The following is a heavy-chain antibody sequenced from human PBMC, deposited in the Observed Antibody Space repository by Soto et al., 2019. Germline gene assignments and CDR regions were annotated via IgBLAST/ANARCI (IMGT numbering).Heavy chain of an antibody. V-gene: IGHV4-59*01. CDR2: IYYSGST. Sequence: SETLSLTCTVSGGSISSYYWSWIRQPPGKGLEWIGYIYYSGSTNYNPSLKSRVTISVDTSKNQFSLKLSSVTAADTAVYYCARGRGPRWPRFMDVWGQGTTVNVSS. D-gene: IGHD3-16*01. CDR1: GGSISSYY. CDR3: ARGRGPRWPRFMDV. J-gene: IGHJ6*02.